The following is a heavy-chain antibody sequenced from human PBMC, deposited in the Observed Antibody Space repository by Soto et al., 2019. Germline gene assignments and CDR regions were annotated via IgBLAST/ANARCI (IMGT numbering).Heavy chain of an antibody. D-gene: IGHD1-20*01. CDR1: GGSISGSYYY. V-gene: IGHV4-39*01. CDR3: ATSQKGYNWNYFDH. Sequence: SETLSLTCAVSGGSISGSYYYWAWLRQSPGKGPEWVGSVFYTGFTSYNPSLESRVSVSVDTSKSQFSLKLSAVTAADTAVYYCATSQKGYNWNYFDHWGQGALVTVSS. J-gene: IGHJ4*02. CDR2: VFYTGFT.